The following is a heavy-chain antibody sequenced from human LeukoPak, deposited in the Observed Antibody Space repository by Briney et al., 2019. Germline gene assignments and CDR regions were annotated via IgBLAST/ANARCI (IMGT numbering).Heavy chain of an antibody. CDR1: GYSISSGYY. CDR3: ARLSITVTTGDAFDI. Sequence: SETLSLTCTVSGYSISSGYYWGWIRQPPGKGLEWIGSIYHSGSTYYNPSLKSRVTISVDTSKNQFSLKLSSVTAADTAVYYCARLSITVTTGDAFDIWGQGTMVTVSS. V-gene: IGHV4-38-2*02. CDR2: IYHSGST. D-gene: IGHD4-17*01. J-gene: IGHJ3*02.